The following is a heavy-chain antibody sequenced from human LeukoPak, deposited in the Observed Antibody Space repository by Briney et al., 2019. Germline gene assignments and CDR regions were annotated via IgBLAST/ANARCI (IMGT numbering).Heavy chain of an antibody. D-gene: IGHD1/OR15-1a*01. CDR3: LVTTRSRGFDY. V-gene: IGHV3-7*01. J-gene: IGHJ4*02. Sequence: PGGSLRLSCAASGFTFSSYWMSWVRQAPGKGLEWVANIRQDGSVQNYVDSVKGRFTISRGNPKNSVYLQMSSQRAEDTAVYYCLVTTRSRGFDYWGQGTLVTVSS. CDR2: IRQDGSVQ. CDR1: GFTFSSYW.